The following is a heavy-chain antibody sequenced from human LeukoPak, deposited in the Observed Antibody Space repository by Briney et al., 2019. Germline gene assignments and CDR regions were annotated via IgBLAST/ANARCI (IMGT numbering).Heavy chain of an antibody. V-gene: IGHV3-21*01. CDR3: ARDPLDYNDGSDDDMARN. CDR1: GFIFSRYA. D-gene: IGHD3-22*01. Sequence: GGSLRLSCAASGFIFSRYAMTWVRQAPGKGLEWVSSISSTGTYISYADSLKGRFTISTDDAKNSLFLHMTNLKVYDTAMYYCARDPLDYNDGSDDDMARNWGQGTLVTVSS. CDR2: ISSTGTYI. J-gene: IGHJ4*02.